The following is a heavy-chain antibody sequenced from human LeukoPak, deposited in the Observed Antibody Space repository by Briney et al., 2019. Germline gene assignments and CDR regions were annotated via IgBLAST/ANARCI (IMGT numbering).Heavy chain of an antibody. V-gene: IGHV3-15*01. D-gene: IGHD1-26*01. J-gene: IGHJ3*02. CDR3: TTGVGHAFDI. CDR1: GFTFSDAW. Sequence: GGSLRLSCAASGFTFSDAWMSWVRQAPGKGLEWVGRIKSETDGGATDYAAPVKGRFTISRDDSKNTLYLQMNSLKTEDTAVYYCTTGVGHAFDIWGQGTMVTVSS. CDR2: IKSETDGGAT.